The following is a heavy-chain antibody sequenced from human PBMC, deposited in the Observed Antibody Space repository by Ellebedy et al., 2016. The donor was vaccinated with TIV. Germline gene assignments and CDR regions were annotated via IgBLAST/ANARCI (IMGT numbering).Heavy chain of an antibody. Sequence: ASVKVSXXVSGYTLTELSMHWVRQAPGKGLEWMGGFDPEDGETIYAQKFQGRVTMTEDTSTDTAYMELSSLRSEDTAVYYCATRIYYDSSGYLRGAFDIWGQGTMVTVSS. CDR1: GYTLTELS. J-gene: IGHJ3*02. CDR2: FDPEDGET. D-gene: IGHD3-22*01. V-gene: IGHV1-24*01. CDR3: ATRIYYDSSGYLRGAFDI.